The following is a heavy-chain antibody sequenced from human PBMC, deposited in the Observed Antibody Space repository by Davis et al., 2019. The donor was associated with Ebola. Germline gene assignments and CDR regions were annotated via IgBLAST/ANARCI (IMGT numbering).Heavy chain of an antibody. J-gene: IGHJ2*01. CDR3: ARGEDCTIGLCRLRYFDL. D-gene: IGHD2-8*01. V-gene: IGHV1-2*02. CDR1: GYNFSNYG. Sequence: ASVKVSCKASGYNFSNYGVSWVRQAPGQGLEWMGWINPNSGGTNYAQKFQGRVTMTRDTSISTAYMELSRLRSDDTAVYYCARGEDCTIGLCRLRYFDLWGRGTLVTVSS. CDR2: INPNSGGT.